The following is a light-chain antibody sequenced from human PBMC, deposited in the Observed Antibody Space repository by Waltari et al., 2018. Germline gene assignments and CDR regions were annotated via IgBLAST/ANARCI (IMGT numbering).Light chain of an antibody. Sequence: DIQMTQSPSTLSASRVYRVTITCRARQSITRWLAWYQQNPGKAPKLLIYDASSLESGVPSRFSGSGSRTEFTLTISSLQPDDFATYYCQEHVTYWAFGQGTKVEMK. J-gene: IGKJ1*01. CDR1: QSITRW. V-gene: IGKV1-5*01. CDR3: QEHVTYWA. CDR2: DAS.